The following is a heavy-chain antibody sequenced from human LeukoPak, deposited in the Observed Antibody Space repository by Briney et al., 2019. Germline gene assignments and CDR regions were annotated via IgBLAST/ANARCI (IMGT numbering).Heavy chain of an antibody. J-gene: IGHJ4*02. CDR3: ARFWSIAARRCLFY. CDR1: GYTFTSYD. D-gene: IGHD6-6*01. Sequence: ASVKVSCKASGYTFTSYDINWVRQATGQGLEWMGWMNPNSGNTGYAQKFQGRVTMTRNTSISTAYMELSSLRSEDTAVYYCARFWSIAARRCLFYWGQGTLVTVSS. CDR2: MNPNSGNT. V-gene: IGHV1-8*01.